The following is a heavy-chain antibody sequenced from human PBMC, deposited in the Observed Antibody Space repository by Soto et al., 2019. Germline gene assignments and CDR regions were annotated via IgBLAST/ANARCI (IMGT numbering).Heavy chain of an antibody. Sequence: ASVKVSCKASAYTFTSYYMHWVRQAPGQGLEWMGIINPSGGSTSYAQKFQGRVTMTRDTSTSTVYMELSSLRSEDTAVYYCARESRITMVRGYMDVWGQGTTVTVSS. J-gene: IGHJ6*02. CDR3: ARESRITMVRGYMDV. D-gene: IGHD3-10*01. CDR1: AYTFTSYY. CDR2: INPSGGST. V-gene: IGHV1-46*01.